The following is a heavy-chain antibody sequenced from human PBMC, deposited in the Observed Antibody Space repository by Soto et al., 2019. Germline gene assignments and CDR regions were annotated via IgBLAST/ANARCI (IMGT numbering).Heavy chain of an antibody. CDR3: AIDREGAAALDI. D-gene: IGHD3-16*01. CDR1: GYTIIELS. CDR2: FDPEDGGR. J-gene: IGHJ3*02. Sequence: QVQLVQSGAEVKKPGASVKVSCKVSGYTIIELSMYWVRQAPGKGLEWMGGFDPEDGGRIYAQKFQGRVTMTEDTSTDTAYMELSSLRSEGTAVYYCAIDREGAAALDIWGRGTMVTVSS. V-gene: IGHV1-24*01.